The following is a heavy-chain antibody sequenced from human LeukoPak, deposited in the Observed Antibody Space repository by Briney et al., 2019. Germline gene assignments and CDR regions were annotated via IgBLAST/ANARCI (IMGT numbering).Heavy chain of an antibody. V-gene: IGHV4-59*07. D-gene: IGHD3-10*01. J-gene: IGHJ5*02. CDR3: ARGHLGLSP. CDR2: FHNSRTT. Sequence: PSDTLSLTCTVSGGSISGYSWTWIRQPPGQGLEWIGYFHNSRTTSDNPSLTGRVTISVDTAMDQISLKLNSVTAADTAVYYCARGHLGLSPWGQGTLVTVSS. CDR1: GGSISGYS.